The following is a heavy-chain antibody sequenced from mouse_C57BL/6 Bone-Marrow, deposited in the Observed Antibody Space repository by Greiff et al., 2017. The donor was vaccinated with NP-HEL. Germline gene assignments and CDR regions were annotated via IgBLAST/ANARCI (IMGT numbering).Heavy chain of an antibody. Sequence: VQLQQSGAELVRPGTSVKMSCKASGYTFTNYWIGWAKQRPGHGLEWIGDIYPGGGYTNYNEKFKGKATLTADKSSSTAYMQFSSLTSEDSAIYYCAREGYYGSPYGYWGQGTTLTVSS. V-gene: IGHV1-63*01. CDR3: AREGYYGSPYGY. D-gene: IGHD2-1*01. CDR1: GYTFTNYW. J-gene: IGHJ2*01. CDR2: IYPGGGYT.